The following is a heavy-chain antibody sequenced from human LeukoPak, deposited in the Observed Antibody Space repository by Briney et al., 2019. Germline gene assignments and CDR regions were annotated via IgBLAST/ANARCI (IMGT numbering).Heavy chain of an antibody. D-gene: IGHD3-10*01. CDR2: ISYDGSNK. Sequence: GGSLRLSCAASGFTFSSYGIHWVRQAPGKGLEWVAVISYDGSNKYYADSVKGRFTISRDNSKNTLYLQMNSLRAEDTAVYYCAKLYRTRVSMVRGQTPYGMDVWGQGTTVTVSS. CDR3: AKLYRTRVSMVRGQTPYGMDV. V-gene: IGHV3-30*18. CDR1: GFTFSSYG. J-gene: IGHJ6*02.